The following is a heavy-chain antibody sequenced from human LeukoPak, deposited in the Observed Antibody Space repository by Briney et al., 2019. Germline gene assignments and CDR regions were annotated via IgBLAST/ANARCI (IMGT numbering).Heavy chain of an antibody. D-gene: IGHD3-22*01. V-gene: IGHV4-61*10. Sequence: SETLSLTCTVSGGSISSGSYYWSWIRQPAGKGLEWIGYIYYSGSTNYNPSLKSRVTISVDTSKKQFSLKLSSVTAADTAVYYCARAGDSSGSFDFDYWGQGTLVTVSS. CDR2: IYYSGST. CDR3: ARAGDSSGSFDFDY. CDR1: GGSISSGSYY. J-gene: IGHJ4*02.